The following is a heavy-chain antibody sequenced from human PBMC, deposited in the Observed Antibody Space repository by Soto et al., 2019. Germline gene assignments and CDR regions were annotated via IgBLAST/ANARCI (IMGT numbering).Heavy chain of an antibody. CDR2: ITINSGNT. CDR3: ARGGGGGWYNYDH. Sequence: QVQLVQSGAEVKKPGASVKVSCKASGYTFSSYGIGWVRQAPGQGLEWMGWITINSGNTNYAQKFQDRVTMTTDTSTTTASMELRSLKSDDTAMYYCARGGGGGWYNYDHWGQGTLVTVSS. V-gene: IGHV1-18*01. J-gene: IGHJ4*02. D-gene: IGHD6-19*01. CDR1: GYTFSSYG.